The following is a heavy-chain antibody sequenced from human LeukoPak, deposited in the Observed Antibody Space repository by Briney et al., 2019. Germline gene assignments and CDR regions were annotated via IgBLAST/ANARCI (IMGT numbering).Heavy chain of an antibody. D-gene: IGHD2-15*01. CDR2: IRNRANSYTT. Sequence: PGGSLRLSCAASGFIFSDHYIDWVRQAPGKGLEWVGRIRNRANSYTTDYAASVKGRFSISRDDSDNSVYLQMNSLKTEDTAVLYCTSGLCTGGSCYSSGGDYWGQGTLVTVSS. V-gene: IGHV3-72*01. CDR1: GFIFSDHY. J-gene: IGHJ4*02. CDR3: TSGLCTGGSCYSSGGDY.